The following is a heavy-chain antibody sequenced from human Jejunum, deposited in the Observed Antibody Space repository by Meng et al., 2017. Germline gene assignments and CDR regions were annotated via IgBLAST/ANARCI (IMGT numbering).Heavy chain of an antibody. Sequence: QVQLQESGAGLVKASETLSLTCTVSGGSISGSYDYWGWIRQPPGKGLDWTGTISYSGSTYYNPSLTSRVTISMDTSKNQFSLKLSSVTAADTAVYYCARHFSGSGTWFFDSWGQGALVTVSS. CDR3: ARHFSGSGTWFFDS. V-gene: IGHV4-39*01. CDR2: ISYSGST. CDR1: GGSISGSYDY. J-gene: IGHJ4*02. D-gene: IGHD3-10*01.